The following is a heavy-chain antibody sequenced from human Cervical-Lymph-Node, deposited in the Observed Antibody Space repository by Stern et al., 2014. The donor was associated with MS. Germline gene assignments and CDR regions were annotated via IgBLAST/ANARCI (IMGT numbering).Heavy chain of an antibody. CDR2: ISHSGTH. CDR3: ARVNTGYNWFDY. CDR1: GGSISNTNW. D-gene: IGHD5-12*01. J-gene: IGHJ5*01. V-gene: IGHV4-4*02. Sequence: QVQLQESGPGLVKPSGTLSLTCAVSGGSISNTNWWGWVRQTPGMGLDWIGEISHSGTHNFSPSLQSRVTMSVDKSKNHFFLEVKYVTAADTAIYYCARVNTGYNWFDYWGQGTLVTVSS.